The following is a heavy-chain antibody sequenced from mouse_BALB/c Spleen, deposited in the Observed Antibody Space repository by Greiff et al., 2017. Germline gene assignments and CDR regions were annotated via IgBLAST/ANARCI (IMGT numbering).Heavy chain of an antibody. CDR1: GFTFSSFG. J-gene: IGHJ3*01. CDR3: ARSGYGNSWFAY. Sequence: EVQRVESGGGLVQPGGSRKLSCAASGFTFSSFGMHWVRQAPEKGLEWVAYISSGSSTIYYADTVKGRFTISRDNPKNTLFLQMTSLRSEDTAMYYCARSGYGNSWFAYWGQGTLVTVSA. D-gene: IGHD2-10*02. CDR2: ISSGSSTI. V-gene: IGHV5-17*02.